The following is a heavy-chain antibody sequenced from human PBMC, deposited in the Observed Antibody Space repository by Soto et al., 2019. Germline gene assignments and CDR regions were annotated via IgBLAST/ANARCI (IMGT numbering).Heavy chain of an antibody. CDR3: ARPYGDYDNDAFDI. CDR1: GFTFSSYW. V-gene: IGHV3-7*01. CDR2: IKQDGSEK. D-gene: IGHD4-17*01. Sequence: GGSLRLSCAASGFTFSSYWMSWVRQAPGKGLEWVANIKQDGSEKYYVDSVKGRFTISRDNAKNSLYLQMNSLRAEDTAVYYCARPYGDYDNDAFDIWGQGTMVTVSS. J-gene: IGHJ3*02.